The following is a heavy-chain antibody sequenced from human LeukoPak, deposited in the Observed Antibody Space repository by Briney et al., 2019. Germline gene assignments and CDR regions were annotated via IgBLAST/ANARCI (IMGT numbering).Heavy chain of an antibody. D-gene: IGHD2-2*01. J-gene: IGHJ5*02. V-gene: IGHV1-2*02. Sequence: GASVKVSCKASGYTFTSYGISWVRQAPGQGLEWMGWINPYSGGTKYALKFQGRVTLTTDTSISTAYMDLSRLTSDDTAVYYCAREGCSTSNCHVIGDDKWFDPWGQGTLVTVSS. CDR1: GYTFTSYG. CDR3: AREGCSTSNCHVIGDDKWFDP. CDR2: INPYSGGT.